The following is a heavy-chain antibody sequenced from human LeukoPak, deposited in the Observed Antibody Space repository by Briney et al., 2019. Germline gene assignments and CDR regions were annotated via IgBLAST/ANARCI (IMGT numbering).Heavy chain of an antibody. V-gene: IGHV3-7*01. Sequence: GGSLRLSCAASGFTFSSYGMSWVRQAPGKGLEWVANIKQDGSEKYYVDSVKGRFTISRDNAKNSLYLQMNSLRAEDTAVYYCARGLNWKYGWFDPWGQGTLVTVSS. CDR2: IKQDGSEK. J-gene: IGHJ5*02. CDR1: GFTFSSYG. CDR3: ARGLNWKYGWFDP. D-gene: IGHD1-7*01.